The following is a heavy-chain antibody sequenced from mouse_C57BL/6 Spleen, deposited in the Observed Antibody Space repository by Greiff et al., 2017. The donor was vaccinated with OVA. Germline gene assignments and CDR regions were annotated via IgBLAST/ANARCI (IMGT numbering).Heavy chain of an antibody. J-gene: IGHJ3*01. CDR3: ARHKDSSGSAWFAY. CDR2: INSDGGST. Sequence: EVKVEESGGGLVQPGESLKLSCESNEYEFPSHDMSWVRKTPEKRLELVAAINSDGGSTYYPDTMERRFIISRDNTKKTLYLQMSSLRSEDTALYYCARHKDSSGSAWFAYWGQGTLVTVSA. D-gene: IGHD3-2*02. V-gene: IGHV5-2*03. CDR1: EYEFPSHD.